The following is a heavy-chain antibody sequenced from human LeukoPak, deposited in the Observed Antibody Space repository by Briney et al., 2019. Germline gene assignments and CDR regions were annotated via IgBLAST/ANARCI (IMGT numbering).Heavy chain of an antibody. CDR3: AGHHPRNTVDF. V-gene: IGHV4-59*08. CDR1: VGSISSQY. CDR2: ISDIGSI. D-gene: IGHD2/OR15-2a*01. Sequence: ASETLSLTCTVSVGSISSQYWSWIWQPPGKGLEWIAYISDIGSINYNPSLKSRVTISLDTSKNQFSLKLSSVTAADTAVYYCAGHHPRNTVDFWGQGTLVTVSS. J-gene: IGHJ4*02.